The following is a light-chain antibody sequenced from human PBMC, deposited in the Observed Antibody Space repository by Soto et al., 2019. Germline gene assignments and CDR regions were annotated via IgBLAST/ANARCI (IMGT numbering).Light chain of an antibody. CDR1: QGISSY. Sequence: DIQLTQSPSFLSASVGDRVTITCRASQGISSYLAWYQQKPGKAPKLLIYAASTLQSGVPSRFSGSGSGTAFTLTISSLQAEDFATYYCQQLETFGPGTKVDIK. V-gene: IGKV1-9*01. CDR2: AAS. J-gene: IGKJ3*01. CDR3: QQLET.